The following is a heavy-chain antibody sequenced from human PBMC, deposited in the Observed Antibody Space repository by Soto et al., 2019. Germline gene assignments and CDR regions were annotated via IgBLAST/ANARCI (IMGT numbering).Heavy chain of an antibody. V-gene: IGHV1-18*04. Sequence: QVQLIQSGAEGQKPGASVKVSCMASGYTFTRFGFSWVRQAPGQGLEWLGWISVQNGDTSYEQKFHGRVTLTTDEYPSTAYMERGSLTSDDTVVYYCARDRVDSGCYYSSFHYLGQGTLLTVSS. CDR1: GYTFTRFG. CDR3: ARDRVDSGCYYSSFHY. CDR2: ISVQNGDT. J-gene: IGHJ4*02. D-gene: IGHD3-22*01.